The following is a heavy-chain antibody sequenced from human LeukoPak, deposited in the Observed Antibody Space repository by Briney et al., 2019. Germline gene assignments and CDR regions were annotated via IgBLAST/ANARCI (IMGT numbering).Heavy chain of an antibody. CDR1: GASVSSTTYY. V-gene: IGHV4-39*01. D-gene: IGHD6-19*01. CDR2: MSYSRST. J-gene: IGHJ4*02. CDR3: ASETGYRSGWGDFDS. Sequence: SETLSLTCTVSGASVSSTTYYWAWIRQPPGQGLEWIGSMSYSRSTYSNPSLKSRLTISVDTSKNQLSLNLISVTAADTAVYYCASETGYRSGWGDFDSWGQGTLVIVSS.